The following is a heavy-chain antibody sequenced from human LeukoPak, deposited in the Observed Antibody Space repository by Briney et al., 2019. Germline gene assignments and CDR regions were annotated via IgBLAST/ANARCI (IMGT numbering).Heavy chain of an antibody. CDR1: GFSFSTYE. J-gene: IGHJ4*02. Sequence: GGSLRLSCAASGFSFSTYEMHWVRQAPGKGLEGVSDISSGGTITYYADSVRGRFTTSRDNAKNLLYLQMHSLRAEDTAIYYCSLLAVASPQDYWGQGTLVTVSS. V-gene: IGHV3-48*03. CDR2: ISSGGTIT. CDR3: SLLAVASPQDY. D-gene: IGHD6-19*01.